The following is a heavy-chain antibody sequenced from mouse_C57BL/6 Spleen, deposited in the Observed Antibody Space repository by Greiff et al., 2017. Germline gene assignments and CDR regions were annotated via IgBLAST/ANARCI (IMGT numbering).Heavy chain of an antibody. V-gene: IGHV1-55*01. Sequence: QVQLQQPGAELVKPGASVKMSCKASGYTFTSYWITWVKQRPGQGLEWIGDIYPGSGSPNYNEKFKSKATLTVDTSSSTAYMQLRSLTSEDSAVYYCAREFPTGYGSRDYWGQGTTLTVSS. CDR3: AREFPTGYGSRDY. D-gene: IGHD1-1*01. J-gene: IGHJ2*01. CDR1: GYTFTSYW. CDR2: IYPGSGSP.